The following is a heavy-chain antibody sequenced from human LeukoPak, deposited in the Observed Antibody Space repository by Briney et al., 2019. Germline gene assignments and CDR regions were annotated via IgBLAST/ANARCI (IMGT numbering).Heavy chain of an antibody. V-gene: IGHV1-69*05. CDR2: IIPIFGTA. D-gene: IGHD1-26*01. CDR1: GGTFSSYA. Sequence: SVKVSCKASGGTFSSYAISWVRQAPGQGLEWMGRIIPIFGTANYAQKFQGRVTITTDESTSTASMELSSLRSEDTAVYYCAREVRSGSYPTDYWGQGTLVTVSS. CDR3: AREVRSGSYPTDY. J-gene: IGHJ4*02.